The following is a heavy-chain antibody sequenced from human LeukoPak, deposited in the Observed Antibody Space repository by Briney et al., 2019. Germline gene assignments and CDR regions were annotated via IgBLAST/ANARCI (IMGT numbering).Heavy chain of an antibody. D-gene: IGHD2-15*01. J-gene: IGHJ4*02. CDR2: IVPDTGGV. Sequence: VASVKVSCKTSGYTFTSYYVHWVRQAPGQGLEWMGYIVPDTGGVDYDQRFQGRVAMTRDKSISTVYMELTSLKSDDTAVYYCATEDKYCSGGNCGKFWGQGTLVTVSS. CDR3: ATEDKYCSGGNCGKF. V-gene: IGHV1-2*02. CDR1: GYTFTSYY.